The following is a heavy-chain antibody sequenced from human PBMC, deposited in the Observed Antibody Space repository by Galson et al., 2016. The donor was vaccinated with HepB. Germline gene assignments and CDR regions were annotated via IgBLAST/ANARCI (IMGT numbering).Heavy chain of an antibody. D-gene: IGHD3-3*01. CDR3: ARDGVPNYDFWTGFYYFDH. CDR2: IWGDGSNR. Sequence: SLRLSCAASGFTFNDYGMHWVRQAPGKGLEWVAVIWGDGSNRYYGDSVRGRFTISRDNARKKLYLQMDRLRPEDTAVYFCARDGVPNYDFWTGFYYFDHWGQGDLVTVSS. V-gene: IGHV3-33*01. CDR1: GFTFNDYG. J-gene: IGHJ4*02.